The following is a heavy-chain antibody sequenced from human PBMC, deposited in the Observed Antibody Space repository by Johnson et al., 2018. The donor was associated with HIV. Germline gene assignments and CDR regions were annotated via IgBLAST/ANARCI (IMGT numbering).Heavy chain of an antibody. CDR3: ARSDVDIVATILFDI. J-gene: IGHJ3*02. CDR1: GFTFNNFA. V-gene: IGHV3-64*01. Sequence: VQLVESGGGLVQPGGSLRLSCAASGFTFNNFAMSWVRQAPGKGLEYVSAISSNGGSTYYANSVKGRFTISRDNSKNTLYLQMGSLRVEDMAVYYCARSDVDIVATILFDIWGQGTMVTVSS. CDR2: ISSNGGST. D-gene: IGHD5-12*01.